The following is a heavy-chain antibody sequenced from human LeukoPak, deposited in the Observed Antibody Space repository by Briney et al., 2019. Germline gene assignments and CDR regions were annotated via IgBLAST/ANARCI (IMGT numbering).Heavy chain of an antibody. Sequence: SQTLSLTCAVSGDSVSNKNGAWNWIRQSPSRGLEWLGMTYYRSEWHTDYAFSCQDRITITADTSKNQFYLQLVSVTPEDAAVYYCASGWALSWGQGTLVSVST. V-gene: IGHV6-1*01. CDR2: TYYRSEWHT. CDR1: GDSVSNKNGA. J-gene: IGHJ5*02. CDR3: ASGWALS. D-gene: IGHD1-26*01.